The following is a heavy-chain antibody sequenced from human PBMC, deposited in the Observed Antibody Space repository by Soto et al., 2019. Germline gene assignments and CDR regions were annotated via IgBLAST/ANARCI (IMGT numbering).Heavy chain of an antibody. V-gene: IGHV3-23*01. CDR2: ISGSGGST. CDR3: AKFGGGGVFDY. J-gene: IGHJ4*02. D-gene: IGHD3-10*01. CDR1: GFTFSSYA. Sequence: EVQLLESGGGLVQPGGSLRLSCAASGFTFSSYAMSWVRQAPGKGLEWVSAISGSGGSTYYADSVKGRFTISRDNSTNTWYFEMNRLGVGDPAGYLWAKFGGGGVFDYWGQGTLVTVSS.